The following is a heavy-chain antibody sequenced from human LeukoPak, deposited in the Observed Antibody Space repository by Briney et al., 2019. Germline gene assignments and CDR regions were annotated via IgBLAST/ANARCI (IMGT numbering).Heavy chain of an antibody. D-gene: IGHD6-25*01. Sequence: SETLSLTCTVSGGSISSYYWSWIRQPPGKGLEWIGYIYYSGSTNYNPSLKSRVTISVDTSKNQFSLKLSSVTAADTAVYYCAESRSSGDAFDIWGQGTMVTVSS. J-gene: IGHJ3*02. CDR2: IYYSGST. CDR3: AESRSSGDAFDI. CDR1: GGSISSYY. V-gene: IGHV4-59*08.